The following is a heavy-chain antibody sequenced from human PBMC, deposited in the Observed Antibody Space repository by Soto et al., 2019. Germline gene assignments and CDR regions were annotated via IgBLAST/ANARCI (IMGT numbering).Heavy chain of an antibody. CDR3: ARHTGYSSGWDTGNYYYYYYGMDV. Sequence: EVQLVESGGGLVKPGGSLRLSCAASGFTFSSYSMNWVRQAPGKGLEWVSSISSSSSYIYYADSVKGRFTICRDNAMKLLYLQMNSLRAEDTVVYYCARHTGYSSGWDTGNYYYYYYGMDVWGQGTTVTVSS. J-gene: IGHJ6*02. CDR1: GFTFSSYS. V-gene: IGHV3-21*01. CDR2: ISSSSSYI. D-gene: IGHD6-19*01.